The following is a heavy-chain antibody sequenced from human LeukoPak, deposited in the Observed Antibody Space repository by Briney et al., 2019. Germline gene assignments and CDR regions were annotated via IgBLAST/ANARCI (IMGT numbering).Heavy chain of an antibody. J-gene: IGHJ4*02. CDR2: IYYSGST. CDR3: ARLDRGFGELLRFDY. V-gene: IGHV4-39*01. Sequence: SETLSLTCTVSGGSISSSSYYWGWIRQPPGKGLEWIGSIYYSGSTYYNPSLKSRVTISVDTSKNQFSLKLSSVTAADTAVYYCARLDRGFGELLRFDYWGQGTLVTVSS. CDR1: GGSISSSSYY. D-gene: IGHD3-10*01.